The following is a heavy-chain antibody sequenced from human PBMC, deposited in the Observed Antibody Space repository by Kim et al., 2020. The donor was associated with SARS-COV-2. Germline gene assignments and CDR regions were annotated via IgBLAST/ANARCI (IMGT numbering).Heavy chain of an antibody. Sequence: SETLSLTCTVSGGSISSSSYYWGWIRQPPGKGLEWIGSIYYSGSTYYNPSLKSRVTISVDTSKNQFSLKLSSVTAADTAVYFCARHISQGHDAFDIWGQGTMVTVSS. CDR1: GGSISSSSYY. CDR3: ARHISQGHDAFDI. D-gene: IGHD1-20*01. J-gene: IGHJ3*02. CDR2: IYYSGST. V-gene: IGHV4-39*01.